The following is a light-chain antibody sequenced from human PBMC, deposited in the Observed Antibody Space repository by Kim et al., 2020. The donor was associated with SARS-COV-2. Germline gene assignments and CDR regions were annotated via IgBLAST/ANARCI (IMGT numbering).Light chain of an antibody. CDR3: SSYAGSKNLV. Sequence: QSALTQPPSASGSPGQSVTISCTGTSSDVGGYNYVSWYQQPPGKAPKLMIYEVSKRPSGVPDRFSGSKSGNTASLTVSGLQAEDEADYYCSSYAGSKNLVFGGGTQLTVL. V-gene: IGLV2-8*01. CDR1: SSDVGGYNY. J-gene: IGLJ3*02. CDR2: EVS.